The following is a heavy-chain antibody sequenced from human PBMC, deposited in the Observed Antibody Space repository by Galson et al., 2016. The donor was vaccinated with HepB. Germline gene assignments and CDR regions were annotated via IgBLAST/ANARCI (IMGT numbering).Heavy chain of an antibody. Sequence: SETLSLTCTVSGGSISRSTYYWGWVRQPPGKGLEWIGSIYYRGRTYYNPSLKSRVTISVDTSKKQFSLKVSSVTAGDTAVYYCAIASPAFDFWGQGTLVTVSA. CDR2: IYYRGRT. D-gene: IGHD3-3*02. V-gene: IGHV4-39*01. J-gene: IGHJ4*02. CDR3: AIASPAFDF. CDR1: GGSISRSTYY.